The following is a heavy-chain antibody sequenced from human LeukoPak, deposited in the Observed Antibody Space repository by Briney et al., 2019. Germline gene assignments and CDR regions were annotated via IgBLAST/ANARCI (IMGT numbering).Heavy chain of an antibody. V-gene: IGHV3-21*04. CDR1: GFTFSSYS. J-gene: IGHJ5*02. CDR3: AKEVGDLGYCSSTSCPHWFDP. CDR2: ISSSSSYI. Sequence: GGSLRLSCAASGFTFSSYSMNWVRQAPGKGLEWVSSISSSSSYIYYADSVKGRFTISRDNAKNSLYLQMNSLRAEDTAVYYCAKEVGDLGYCSSTSCPHWFDPWGQGTLVTVSS. D-gene: IGHD2-2*01.